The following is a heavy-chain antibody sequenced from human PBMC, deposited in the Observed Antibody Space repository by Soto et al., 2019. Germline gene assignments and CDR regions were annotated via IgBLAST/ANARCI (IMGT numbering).Heavy chain of an antibody. V-gene: IGHV1-8*01. CDR2: MNPNSGNT. CDR3: AKDYGDSYYYGMDV. D-gene: IGHD4-17*01. Sequence: QVQLVQSGAEVKKPGASVKVSCKASGYTFTSYDINWVRQATGQGLEWMGWMNPNSGNTGYAQKFQGRVTMTRNTSISTAYMELSSLGSEDTAVYYCAKDYGDSYYYGMDVWGQGTTVTVSS. J-gene: IGHJ6*02. CDR1: GYTFTSYD.